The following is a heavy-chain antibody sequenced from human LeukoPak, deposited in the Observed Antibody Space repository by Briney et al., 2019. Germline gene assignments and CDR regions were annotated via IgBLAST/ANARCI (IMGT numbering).Heavy chain of an antibody. V-gene: IGHV3-23*01. CDR1: GFTFSSYA. Sequence: GGSLRLSCAASGFTFSSYAMSWVRQAPGKGLEWVSAISGSGGSTYYADSVKGRFTISRDTSKNTLNLQVNSLRVEDTAVYYCAKDQTRDVGGVYQNWGQETLVSVSS. D-gene: IGHD2-8*02. J-gene: IGHJ4*02. CDR3: AKDQTRDVGGVYQN. CDR2: ISGSGGST.